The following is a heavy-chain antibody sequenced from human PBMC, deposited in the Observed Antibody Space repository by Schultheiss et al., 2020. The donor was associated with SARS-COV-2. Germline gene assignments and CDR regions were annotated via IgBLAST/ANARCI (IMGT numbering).Heavy chain of an antibody. D-gene: IGHD2-21*02. Sequence: GGSLRLSCAASGFTFSSYGMHWVRQTPGKGLEWVAIIWYDGSNKYYGDSVKGRFTISRDNSKNTLYLQMNSLRAEDTAVYYCARSHARHCGGDCDFDYWGQGTLVTVSS. V-gene: IGHV3-33*01. CDR3: ARSHARHCGGDCDFDY. CDR1: GFTFSSYG. J-gene: IGHJ4*02. CDR2: IWYDGSNK.